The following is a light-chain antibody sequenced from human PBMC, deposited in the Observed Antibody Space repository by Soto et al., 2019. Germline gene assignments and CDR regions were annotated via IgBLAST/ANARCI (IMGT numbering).Light chain of an antibody. V-gene: IGLV1-44*01. CDR2: NNN. CDR3: AAWDDSLDNLV. J-gene: IGLJ2*01. CDR1: SSNIGSNT. Sequence: QPVLTQPPSASGTPGQRVTVSCSGSSSNIGSNTVNWYQQLPGTAPKLLIYNNNQWPSGVPDRFSGSKSGTSASLAIGGLQSEDEADYFCAAWDDSLDNLVFGGGTKLTVL.